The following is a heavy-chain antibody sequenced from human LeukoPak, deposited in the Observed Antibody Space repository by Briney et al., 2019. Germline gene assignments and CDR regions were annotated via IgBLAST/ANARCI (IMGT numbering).Heavy chain of an antibody. V-gene: IGHV3-23*01. Sequence: GSLTLSCAASGFTFSSFAMSWVRHAPGMGQQGVLAISGSGGNTYDADSVKGRFTISRDNSKNTLYLQMNSCRAKDTDVYYCAKSATNHSGIIVVVPAENHFDYWGQGTLVTVSS. J-gene: IGHJ4*02. CDR2: ISGSGGNT. CDR1: GFTFSSFA. CDR3: AKSATNHSGIIVVVPAENHFDY. D-gene: IGHD2-2*01.